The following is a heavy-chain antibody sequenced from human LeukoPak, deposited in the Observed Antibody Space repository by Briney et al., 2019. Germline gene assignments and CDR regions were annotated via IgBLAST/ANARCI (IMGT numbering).Heavy chain of an antibody. CDR2: INTDGSTT. CDR1: GFTFSSYW. D-gene: IGHD3-10*01. V-gene: IGHV3-74*01. J-gene: IGHJ4*02. Sequence: GGSLRLSCAASGFTFSSYWMHWVRQAPGKGLVWVSRINTDGSTTSYADSVKGRFTISRDNAKNTLYLHMDSLRAEDTAVYFCTRGGVDYWGQGTLVTVSS. CDR3: TRGGVDY.